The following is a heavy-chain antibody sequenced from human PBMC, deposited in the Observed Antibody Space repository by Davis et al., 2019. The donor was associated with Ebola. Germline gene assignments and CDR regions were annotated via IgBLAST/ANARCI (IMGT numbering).Heavy chain of an antibody. J-gene: IGHJ5*02. CDR2: IIPIFGTA. CDR3: AGGGGQVLSWFDP. V-gene: IGHV1-69*13. CDR1: GGTFSSSA. Sequence: SVQVSCKASGGTFSSSAISWVRQAPGQGLEWMGGIIPIFGTANYAQKFQGRVTITADESTSTAYMELSSLRSENTTVYYCAGGGGQVLSWFDPWGQGTLVTVSS. D-gene: IGHD3/OR15-3a*01.